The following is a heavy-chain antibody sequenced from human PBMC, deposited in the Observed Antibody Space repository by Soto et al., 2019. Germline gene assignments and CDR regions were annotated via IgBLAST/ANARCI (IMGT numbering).Heavy chain of an antibody. CDR3: AADLHSSSAGY. CDR2: IVVGSGNT. V-gene: IGHV1-58*01. J-gene: IGHJ4*02. D-gene: IGHD6-6*01. CDR1: GFTFTSSA. Sequence: SVKVSCKASGFTFTSSAVQWGRQARGQRLEWIGWIVVGSGNTNYAQKFQERVTITRDMSTSTAYMELSSLRSEDTAVYYCAADLHSSSAGYWGQGTLVTVSS.